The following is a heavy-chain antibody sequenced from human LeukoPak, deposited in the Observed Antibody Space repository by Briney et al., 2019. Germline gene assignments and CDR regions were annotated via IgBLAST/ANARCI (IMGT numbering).Heavy chain of an antibody. CDR1: GGSVSSGGYY. CDR2: ISDSGST. Sequence: PSETLSLTCAVSGGSVSSGGYYCSWIRQPPGKGLEWIGYISDSGSTSYNLSLKSRVIMSVDTSKNQFSLRLSSVTAADTALYYCARVKTAAGSYYFDYWGQGIPVTVSS. J-gene: IGHJ4*02. D-gene: IGHD6-13*01. CDR3: ARVKTAAGSYYFDY. V-gene: IGHV4-61*08.